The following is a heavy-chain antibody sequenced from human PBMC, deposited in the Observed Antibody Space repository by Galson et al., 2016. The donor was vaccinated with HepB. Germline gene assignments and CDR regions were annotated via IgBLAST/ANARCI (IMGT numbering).Heavy chain of an antibody. CDR1: GDSIGDGNYY. Sequence: SETLSLTCAVSGDSIGDGNYYWGWIRRPPGKGLEWIGSVYYTGNTYNNPSLKSRVTISVDTSKSQVSLRLTSVTAADTAVYYCARDLSGGFDYWGQGTVVTVSS. CDR2: VYYTGNT. D-gene: IGHD3-16*01. J-gene: IGHJ4*02. CDR3: ARDLSGGFDY. V-gene: IGHV4-39*07.